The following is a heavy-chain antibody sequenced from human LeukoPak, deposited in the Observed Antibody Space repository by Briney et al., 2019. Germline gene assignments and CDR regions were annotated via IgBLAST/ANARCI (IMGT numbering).Heavy chain of an antibody. CDR3: AREKNYDFWSGCLDY. V-gene: IGHV4-61*02. CDR1: GGSISSGSYY. D-gene: IGHD3-3*01. Sequence: SQTLSLTCTVSGGSISSGSYYWSWIRQPAGKGLEWIGRIYTSGSTNYNPSLKSRVTISVDTSKNQFSLKLSSVTAADTAVYYCAREKNYDFWSGCLDYWGQGTLVTVSS. J-gene: IGHJ4*02. CDR2: IYTSGST.